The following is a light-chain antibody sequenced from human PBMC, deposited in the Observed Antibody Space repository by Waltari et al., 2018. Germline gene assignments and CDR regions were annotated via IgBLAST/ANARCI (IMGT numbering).Light chain of an antibody. CDR2: WAS. CDR3: QQYYNTPWT. Sequence: DIVMTQSPDSLAVSLGERATINCKSSQNILYSSNNKNNLAWYQQKPGQPPKLLIYWASTRESGVPDRFSGSGSGTDFTRTISSLQAEDVAVYYCQQYYNTPWTLGQGTKVEIK. J-gene: IGKJ1*01. CDR1: QNILYSSNNKNN. V-gene: IGKV4-1*01.